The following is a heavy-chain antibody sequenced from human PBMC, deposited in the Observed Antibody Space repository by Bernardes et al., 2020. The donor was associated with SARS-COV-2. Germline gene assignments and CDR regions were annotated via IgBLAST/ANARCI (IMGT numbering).Heavy chain of an antibody. D-gene: IGHD2-21*02. CDR1: GASISTSNYY. CDR2: IYSSGSS. J-gene: IGHJ6*02. V-gene: IGHV4-39*01. Sequence: ETMSLTCTVSGASISTSNYYWGWIRQSPGKGLEWVGSIYSSGSSYYNPSLQSRVSASVDTSKNQFSLRLSYVTAADTAVYYCAGSSCGIDCYIGGLRSWDYGMDVWGQGTTVTVSS. CDR3: AGSSCGIDCYIGGLRSWDYGMDV.